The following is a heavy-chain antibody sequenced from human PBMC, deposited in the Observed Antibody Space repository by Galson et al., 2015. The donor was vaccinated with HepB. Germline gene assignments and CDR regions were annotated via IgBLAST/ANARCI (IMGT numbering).Heavy chain of an antibody. CDR1: GYTFINHA. CDR3: ARAGDFHFRYYDF. Sequence: SVKVSCKASGYTFINHAISWVRQAPGQGLEWMGWINTYNGNTNYAQKLQGRVTMTTDTSTSTAYMELRSLRSDDTAVYYCARAGDFHFRYYDFWGQGTLVTVSS. CDR2: INTYNGNT. D-gene: IGHD2-21*02. V-gene: IGHV1-18*01. J-gene: IGHJ4*02.